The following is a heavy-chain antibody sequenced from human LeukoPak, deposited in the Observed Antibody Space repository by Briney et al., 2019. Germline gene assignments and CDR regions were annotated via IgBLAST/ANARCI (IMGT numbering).Heavy chain of an antibody. CDR2: ISSSSSYI. V-gene: IGHV3-21*01. D-gene: IGHD6-13*01. J-gene: IGHJ3*02. Sequence: GGSLRLSCAASGFTFSSYSMNWVRQAPGKGLEWVSSISSSSSYIYYADSVKGRFTISRDNAKNSLYLQMNSLRAEDTAVYYCARAYSSSWYGEHDAFDIWGQGTMVTVSS. CDR3: ARAYSSSWYGEHDAFDI. CDR1: GFTFSSYS.